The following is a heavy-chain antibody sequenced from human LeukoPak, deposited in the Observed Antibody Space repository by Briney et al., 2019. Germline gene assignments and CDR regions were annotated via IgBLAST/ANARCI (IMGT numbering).Heavy chain of an antibody. J-gene: IGHJ4*02. CDR2: ISSSSSYI. CDR1: GFTFSSYS. CDR3: ARETGENWGDVDYFDY. D-gene: IGHD7-27*01. V-gene: IGHV3-21*01. Sequence: GGSLRLSCAASGFTFSSYSMNWVRQAPGKGLEWVSSISSSSSYIYYADSVKGRFTISRDNAKNSLYLQMNSLRAEDTAVYYCARETGENWGDVDYFDYWGQGTLVTVSS.